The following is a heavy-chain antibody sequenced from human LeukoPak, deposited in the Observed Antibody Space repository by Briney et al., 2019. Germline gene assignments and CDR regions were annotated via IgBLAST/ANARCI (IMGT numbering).Heavy chain of an antibody. Sequence: GGSLRLSCAASGFTFSSYWMHWVRQAPGKGPVWVSRIKSDGSSTDYADSVKGRFTISRDNAKNSLYLQMNSLRAGDTAVYYCARDSKTYYYDSSGTIDYWGQGTLVTVSS. J-gene: IGHJ4*02. V-gene: IGHV3-74*01. CDR3: ARDSKTYYYDSSGTIDY. CDR2: IKSDGSST. CDR1: GFTFSSYW. D-gene: IGHD3-22*01.